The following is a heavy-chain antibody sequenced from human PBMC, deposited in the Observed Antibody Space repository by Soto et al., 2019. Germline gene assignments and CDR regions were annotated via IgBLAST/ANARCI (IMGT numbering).Heavy chain of an antibody. V-gene: IGHV1-18*01. D-gene: IGHD6-13*01. J-gene: IGHJ6*02. CDR2: TSAYNGNT. Sequence: ASVKVSCKASGYTFTSYGISWVRQAPGQGLEWMGWTSAYNGNTNYAQKLQGRVTMTTDTSTSTAYMELRSLRSDDTAVYYCAISSWYYYGMDVWGQGTTVTVSS. CDR1: GYTFTSYG. CDR3: AISSWYYYGMDV.